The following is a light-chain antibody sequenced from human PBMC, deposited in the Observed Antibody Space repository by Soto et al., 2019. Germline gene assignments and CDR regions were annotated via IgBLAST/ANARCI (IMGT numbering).Light chain of an antibody. CDR3: QQYNNWPPGT. CDR2: DAS. J-gene: IGKJ1*01. Sequence: IVLTQSPATLSVSPGEGATLSCRASQSVSGNLAWYQQKPGQAPRLLIYDASTRATGIPAKLSGSGSGTEFTLTISGLQSEDFAVYYCQQYNNWPPGTFGQGTKV. V-gene: IGKV3-15*01. CDR1: QSVSGN.